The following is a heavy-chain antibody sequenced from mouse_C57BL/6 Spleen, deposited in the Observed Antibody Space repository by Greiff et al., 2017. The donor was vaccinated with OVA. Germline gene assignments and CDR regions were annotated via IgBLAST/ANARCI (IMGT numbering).Heavy chain of an antibody. V-gene: IGHV1-69*01. CDR2: IDPSDSYT. CDR3: ARGYGSSYKGYFDY. D-gene: IGHD1-1*01. J-gene: IGHJ2*01. CDR1: GYTFTSYW. Sequence: QVQLQQPGAELVMPGASVKLSCKASGYTFTSYWMHWVKQRPGQGLEWIGEIDPSDSYTNYNQKFKGKATLTVDKSSSTAYMQLSSLTSEDAAVYYFARGYGSSYKGYFDYWGQGTTLTVSS.